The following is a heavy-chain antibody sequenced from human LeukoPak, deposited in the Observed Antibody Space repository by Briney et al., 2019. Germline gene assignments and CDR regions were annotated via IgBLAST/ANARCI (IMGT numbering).Heavy chain of an antibody. V-gene: IGHV3-30*18. CDR3: AKGAVIRGTYYDRFDH. D-gene: IGHD1-26*01. Sequence: GGSLRLSCVASGFTFSSHGMRWVRQAPGKGLEWVAVISFDGRDKYYVGSVKGRFTISRDNSKNTLYLQMNSLRPEDTAIYSCAKGAVIRGTYYDRFDHWGQGTLVTVSS. CDR2: ISFDGRDK. J-gene: IGHJ4*02. CDR1: GFTFSSHG.